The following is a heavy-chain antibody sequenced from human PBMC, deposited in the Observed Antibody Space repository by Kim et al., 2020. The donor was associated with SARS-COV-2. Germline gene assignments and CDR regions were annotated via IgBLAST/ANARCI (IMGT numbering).Heavy chain of an antibody. V-gene: IGHV3-15*01. CDR1: GFRFRDAW. CDR3: AKTWVEA. Sequence: GGSLRLSCAGSGFRFRDAWMTWVRQAPGKGLEWVGRIKRKADGGTTDYAAPVEGRFFISRDDSKSIFYLQMNSLKIEDSGVYYCAKTWVEAWGQGTLVTVSS. J-gene: IGHJ5*02. CDR2: IKRKADGGTT.